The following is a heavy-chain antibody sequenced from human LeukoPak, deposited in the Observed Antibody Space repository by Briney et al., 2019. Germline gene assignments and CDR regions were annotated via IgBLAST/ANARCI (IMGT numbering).Heavy chain of an antibody. D-gene: IGHD2-8*01. CDR2: IYYSGST. CDR3: ARNENGPYYFDY. Sequence: SETLSLTCTVSGGSISSYYWSWIRQPPGKGLEWIGYIYYSGSTNYNPSLKSRVTISVDTSKNQFSLKLSSVTAADTAVYYCARNENGPYYFDYWGQGTLVTVSS. CDR1: GGSISSYY. J-gene: IGHJ4*02. V-gene: IGHV4-59*12.